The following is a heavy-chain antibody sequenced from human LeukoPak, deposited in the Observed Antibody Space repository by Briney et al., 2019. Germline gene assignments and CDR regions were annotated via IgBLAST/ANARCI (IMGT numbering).Heavy chain of an antibody. CDR1: GFTFSSYW. J-gene: IGHJ6*02. CDR3: AKPYGSGTYYTDYYYGMDV. Sequence: GGSLRLSCAASGFTFSSYWMSWVRQAPGKGLEWVANIKQDGSEKYYVDSVKGRFTISRDNAKNSLYLQMNSLRAEDTAVYYCAKPYGSGTYYTDYYYGMDVWGQGTTVTVSS. CDR2: IKQDGSEK. D-gene: IGHD3-10*01. V-gene: IGHV3-7*03.